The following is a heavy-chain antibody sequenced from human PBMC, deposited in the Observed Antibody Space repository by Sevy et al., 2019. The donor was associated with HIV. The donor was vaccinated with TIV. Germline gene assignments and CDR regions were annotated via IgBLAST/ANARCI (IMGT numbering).Heavy chain of an antibody. CDR2: IKSKTDGGTT. V-gene: IGHV3-15*01. CDR3: TTTKILWFGDPSGHY. D-gene: IGHD3-10*01. CDR1: GFTFSNAW. Sequence: GGSLRLSCAASGFTFSNAWMSWVRQAPGKGLEWVGRIKSKTDGGTTDYAAPLKGRFTISRDDSKNTLYLQMNSLKTEDTAVYYCTTTKILWFGDPSGHYWGQGTLVTVSS. J-gene: IGHJ4*02.